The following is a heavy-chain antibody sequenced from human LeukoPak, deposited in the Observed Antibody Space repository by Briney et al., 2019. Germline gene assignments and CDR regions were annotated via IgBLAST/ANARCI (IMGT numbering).Heavy chain of an antibody. Sequence: ASVKVSCKASGYSFTDYYIHWVRQAHGQGPEWMGWINPNNGVTKYAQKFQARVTMTRDTSISTAYMELSRLTSDDTAVYYCAREGDTAVDTNWFDPWGQGTLVAVSS. J-gene: IGHJ5*02. CDR2: INPNNGVT. V-gene: IGHV1-2*02. CDR1: GYSFTDYY. D-gene: IGHD5-18*01. CDR3: AREGDTAVDTNWFDP.